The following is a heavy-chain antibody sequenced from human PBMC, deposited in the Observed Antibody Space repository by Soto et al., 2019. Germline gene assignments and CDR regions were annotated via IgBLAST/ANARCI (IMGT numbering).Heavy chain of an antibody. CDR2: IYYSEST. CDR1: AGSLSSVRYY. CDR3: VIHIPVYSYAEYYFDY. V-gene: IGHV4-39*01. J-gene: IGHJ4*02. D-gene: IGHD5-18*01. Sequence: ASQTLPLTCTVSAGSLSSVRYYWGWLRHPQGKKLEWIGSIYYSESTYYNPSLKSRFTISVDTSKNQFSLKLSSVTAAHTAVYYCVIHIPVYSYAEYYFDYWGKGTMVTVSS.